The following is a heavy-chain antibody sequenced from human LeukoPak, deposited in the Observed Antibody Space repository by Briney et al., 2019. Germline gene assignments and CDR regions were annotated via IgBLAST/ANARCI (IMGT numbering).Heavy chain of an antibody. CDR1: GGSFNSYI. CDR2: IIPMLGTP. D-gene: IGHD3-22*01. CDR3: ASGGVVTNPWGQYQFDY. V-gene: IGHV1-69*08. J-gene: IGHJ4*02. Sequence: ASVKVSCKASGGSFNSYIISWVRQAPGQGLEWMGRIIPMLGTPNYAQKFQGRITIIADRSTNTASMELSSLRFEDTAVYYCASGGVVTNPWGQYQFDYWGQGTLVTVSS.